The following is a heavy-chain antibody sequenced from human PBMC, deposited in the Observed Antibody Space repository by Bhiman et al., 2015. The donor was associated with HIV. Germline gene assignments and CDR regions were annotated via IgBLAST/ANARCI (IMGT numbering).Heavy chain of an antibody. CDR1: GFTFDDYA. J-gene: IGHJ3*02. CDR3: AKDSRMIVVVHGAFDI. D-gene: IGHD3-22*01. CDR2: ISWNSGSL. V-gene: IGHV3-9*01. Sequence: EVQLVESGGGLVQPGRSLRLSCAASGFTFDDYAMHWVRQAPGKGLEWVSGISWNSGSLGYADSVKGRFTISRDNAKNSLYLQMNSLRPEDTALYYCAKDSRMIVVVHGAFDIWGQGTMVTVS.